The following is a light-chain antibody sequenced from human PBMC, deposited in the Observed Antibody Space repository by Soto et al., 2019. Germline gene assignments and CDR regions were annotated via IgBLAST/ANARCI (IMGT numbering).Light chain of an antibody. V-gene: IGKV3-15*01. CDR2: GAS. J-gene: IGKJ4*01. CDR1: QGVSSN. CDR3: QQYNKWPLS. Sequence: EIVMTQSPATLSVSPGGRATLSCRASQGVSSNLAWYQQKPGQAPRLLIYGASTRATGIPARFSGSESGTEFTLTISSLQSEDFAVYYCQQYNKWPLSVGGGTKVEIK.